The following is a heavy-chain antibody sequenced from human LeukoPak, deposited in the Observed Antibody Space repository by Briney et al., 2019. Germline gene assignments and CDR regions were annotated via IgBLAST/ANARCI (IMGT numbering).Heavy chain of an antibody. CDR1: GYTFTSYA. CDR3: ARDAGWSAAMVTFWFDP. J-gene: IGHJ5*02. D-gene: IGHD5-18*01. V-gene: IGHV1-3*01. CDR2: INAGNGDT. Sequence: ASVKVSCTASGYTFTSYAMHWVRQAPGQRLEWMGWINAGNGDTKYSQKFQGRVTITRDTSASTAYMELSSLRSEDTAVYYCARDAGWSAAMVTFWFDPWGQGTLVTVSS.